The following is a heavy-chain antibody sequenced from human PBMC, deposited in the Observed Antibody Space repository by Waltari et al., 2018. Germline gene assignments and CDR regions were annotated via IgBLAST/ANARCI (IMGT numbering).Heavy chain of an antibody. V-gene: IGHV4-39*07. Sequence: QLQLQESGPGLVKPSETLSLTCTVSGGSISSSRYYWGWIRQPPGKGLGWIGSIYYSGSTYYNPSLKSRVTISVDTSKNHFSLKLSSVTAADTAVYYCARGGGTYGMDVWGQGTTVTVSS. J-gene: IGHJ6*02. CDR2: IYYSGST. CDR1: GGSISSSRYY. D-gene: IGHD1-1*01. CDR3: ARGGGTYGMDV.